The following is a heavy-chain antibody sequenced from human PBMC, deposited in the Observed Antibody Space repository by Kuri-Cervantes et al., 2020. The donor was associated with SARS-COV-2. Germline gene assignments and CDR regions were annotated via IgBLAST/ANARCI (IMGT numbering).Heavy chain of an antibody. CDR2: TTDDGTNK. CDR1: GLSINNYD. Sequence: GGSLRLSCAVSGLSINNYDMHWVRQAPGKGLEWVAVTTDDGTNKYYADSVKGRFTISRDNSKNTLYSQMNSLRTEDTAVYNCARGFELLQYFDLWGRGTLVTVSS. D-gene: IGHD1-7*01. CDR3: ARGFELLQYFDL. V-gene: IGHV3-30-3*01. J-gene: IGHJ2*01.